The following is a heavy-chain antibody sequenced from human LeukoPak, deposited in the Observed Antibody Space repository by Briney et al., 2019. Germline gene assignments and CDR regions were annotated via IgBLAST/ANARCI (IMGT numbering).Heavy chain of an antibody. D-gene: IGHD1-1*01. Sequence: GASVKVSCKASGGSFTTNGVSWVRHAPGQGLEWMGRIIPTVDKPIYAQNFQGRVTIAADKSTGTAYMELSSLRSEDTAVYYCARPLTLIQNHQDYYYGMDIWGQGTTVTVSS. CDR1: GGSFTTNG. J-gene: IGHJ6*02. CDR3: ARPLTLIQNHQDYYYGMDI. V-gene: IGHV1-69*04. CDR2: IIPTVDKP.